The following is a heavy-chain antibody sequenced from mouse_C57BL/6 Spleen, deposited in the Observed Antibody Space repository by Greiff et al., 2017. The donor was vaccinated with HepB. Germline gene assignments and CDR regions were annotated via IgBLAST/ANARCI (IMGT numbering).Heavy chain of an antibody. CDR2: IYPGDGDT. CDR3: ARSTTVVAFDS. D-gene: IGHD1-1*01. V-gene: IGHV1-80*01. J-gene: IGHJ2*01. CDR1: GYAFSSYW. Sequence: VQLQQSGAELVKPGASVKISCKASGYAFSSYWMNWVKQRPGKGLERIGQIYPGDGDTNYNGKFKGKATLTADKSSSTAYMQLSSLTSEDAAVYFCARSTTVVAFDSWGQGTTLTVSS.